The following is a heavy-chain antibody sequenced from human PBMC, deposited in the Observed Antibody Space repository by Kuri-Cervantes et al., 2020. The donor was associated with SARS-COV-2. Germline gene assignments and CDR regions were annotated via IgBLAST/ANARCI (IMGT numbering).Heavy chain of an antibody. CDR2: ISAYNGNT. CDR1: GGTFSSYA. Sequence: ASVKVSCKASGGTFSSYAISWVRQAPGQGLEWMGWISAYNGNTNYAQKLQGRATMTTDTSTSTAYMELRSLRSDDTAVYYCARSPGDGDYDPFDYWGQGTLVTVSS. V-gene: IGHV1-18*01. J-gene: IGHJ4*02. CDR3: ARSPGDGDYDPFDY. D-gene: IGHD4-17*01.